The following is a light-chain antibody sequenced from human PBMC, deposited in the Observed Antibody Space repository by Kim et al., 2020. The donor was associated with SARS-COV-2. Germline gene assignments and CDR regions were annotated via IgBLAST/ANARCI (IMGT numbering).Light chain of an antibody. Sequence: LSPGERATLSCRASQGVSSYLAWYQQKPGQAPRLLIYEASNRATGIPARFSGSGSGTDFTLTISSLEPEDFAVYYCQQRSIWPRTFGQGTKVDIK. CDR2: EAS. J-gene: IGKJ1*01. V-gene: IGKV3-11*01. CDR1: QGVSSY. CDR3: QQRSIWPRT.